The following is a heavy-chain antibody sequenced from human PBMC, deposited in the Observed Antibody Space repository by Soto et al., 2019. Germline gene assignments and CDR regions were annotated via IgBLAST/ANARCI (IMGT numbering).Heavy chain of an antibody. CDR2: IYSGGST. CDR3: ARAQNSYASSGYYLGWFDT. V-gene: IGHV3-53*01. J-gene: IGHJ5*02. D-gene: IGHD3-22*01. Sequence: PGGSLRLSCAASGFTVSSNYMSWVRQAPGKGLEWVSVIYSGGSTYYADSVKGRFTISRDNSKNTLYLQMNSLRAEDTAVYYCARAQNSYASSGYYLGWFDTWGQGTLVTVSS. CDR1: GFTVSSNY.